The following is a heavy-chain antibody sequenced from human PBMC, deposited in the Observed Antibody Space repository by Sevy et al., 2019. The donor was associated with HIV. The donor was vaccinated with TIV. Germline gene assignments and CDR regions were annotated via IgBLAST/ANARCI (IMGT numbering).Heavy chain of an antibody. CDR3: AREGNVSGRSYYYYYMDV. CDR2: IIPIFGTA. V-gene: IGHV1-69*13. Sequence: ASVKVSCKASGGTFSSYAISWVRQAPGQGLEWMGGIIPIFGTANYAQKFQGRVTITADESTSTAYMELSGLRSEDTAVYYCAREGNVSGRSYYYYYMDVWGKGTTVTVSS. D-gene: IGHD2-15*01. J-gene: IGHJ6*03. CDR1: GGTFSSYA.